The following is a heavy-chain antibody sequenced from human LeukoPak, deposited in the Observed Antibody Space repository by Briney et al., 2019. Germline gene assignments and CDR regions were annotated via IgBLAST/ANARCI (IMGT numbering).Heavy chain of an antibody. CDR2: IYYSGST. D-gene: IGHD2-21*02. CDR1: GGSISSYY. V-gene: IGHV4-59*08. CDR3: ARVRGALAGDCGGDCALEDYYYMDV. J-gene: IGHJ6*03. Sequence: SETLSLTCTVSGGSISSYYWSWIRQPPGKGLEWIGYIYYSGSTNYNPSLKSRVTISVDTSKNQFSLKLSSVTAADTAVYYCARVRGALAGDCGGDCALEDYYYMDVWGKGTTVTISS.